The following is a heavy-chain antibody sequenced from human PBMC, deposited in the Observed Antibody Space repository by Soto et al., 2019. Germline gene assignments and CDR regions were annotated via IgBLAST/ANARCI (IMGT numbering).Heavy chain of an antibody. Sequence: PSQTLSLTCAISGDSVSSNSAAWNWIRQSPSRGLGWLGRTYYRSKWYNDYAVSVKSRITINPDTSKNQFSLQLNSVTPEDTAVYYCARAVSMVRGVIPYYYGMDVWGQGTTVTVSS. CDR1: GDSVSSNSAA. J-gene: IGHJ6*02. CDR2: TYYRSKWYN. CDR3: ARAVSMVRGVIPYYYGMDV. D-gene: IGHD3-10*01. V-gene: IGHV6-1*01.